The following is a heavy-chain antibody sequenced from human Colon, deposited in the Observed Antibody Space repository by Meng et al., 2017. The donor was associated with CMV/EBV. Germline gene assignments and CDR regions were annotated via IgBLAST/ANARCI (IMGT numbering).Heavy chain of an antibody. CDR2: ISASGATT. CDR1: GFIFNTYA. D-gene: IGHD1-1*01. J-gene: IGHJ4*02. CDR3: ATVTGTLDPFHY. V-gene: IGHV3-23*01. Sequence: GGGWLQGWGSLRLSCAASGFIFNTYALAWVRQAPGKGLEWVSSISASGATTYYADSVRGRFTISRDNSRDTVYLQMTSLRAEDTAVYYCATVTGTLDPFHYWGQGTLVTVSS.